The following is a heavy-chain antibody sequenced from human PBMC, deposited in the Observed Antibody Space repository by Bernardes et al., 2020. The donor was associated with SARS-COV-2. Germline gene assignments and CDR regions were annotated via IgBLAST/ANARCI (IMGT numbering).Heavy chain of an antibody. J-gene: IGHJ6*02. CDR1: GFLFSDYY. CDR3: ARSWNGDYSFGMDV. D-gene: IGHD1-1*01. Sequence: GGSLRLSCAASGFLFSDYYMSWVRQAPGKGLEWVSQINTNSVHTNYADSVKGRFTISRDNAKNSLYLQMNSLRDEDRAVYYCARSWNGDYSFGMDVWGPGTTVTVSS. V-gene: IGHV3-11*06. CDR2: INTNSVHT.